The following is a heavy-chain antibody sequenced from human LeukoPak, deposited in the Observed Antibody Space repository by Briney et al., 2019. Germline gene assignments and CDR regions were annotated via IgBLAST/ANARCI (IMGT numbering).Heavy chain of an antibody. CDR2: IVADGGD. D-gene: IGHD4-17*01. CDR3: AGDPSGDYIGAFDF. CDR1: GFTFSNYA. V-gene: IGHV3-23*01. J-gene: IGHJ3*01. Sequence: PGGSLRLSCAASGFTFSNYAMIWVRQAPGKGLEWVSAIVADGGDRYADSVKGRFTVSRDNSKNTLYLQMSGLTAEDTAVYFCAGDPSGDYIGAFDFRGQGTKVIVSS.